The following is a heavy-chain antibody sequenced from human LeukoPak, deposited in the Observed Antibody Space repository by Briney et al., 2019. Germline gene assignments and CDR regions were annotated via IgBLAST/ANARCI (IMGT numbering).Heavy chain of an antibody. D-gene: IGHD2-15*01. J-gene: IGHJ5*02. CDR1: GGSFSGYY. CDR2: INHSGST. CDR3: TRGLRLGYCSGGSCYYWFDP. V-gene: IGHV4-34*01. Sequence: PSETLSLTCAVYGGSFSGYYWSWIRQRPGKVLDWMGEINHSGSTNYNPSLQSRVTISADTSKNQFSLNLRSVIAADTAVYYCTRGLRLGYCSGGSCYYWFDPWGQGTRVTVSS.